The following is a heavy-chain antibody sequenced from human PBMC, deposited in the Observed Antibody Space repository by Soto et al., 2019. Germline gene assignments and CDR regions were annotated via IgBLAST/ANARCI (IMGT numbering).Heavy chain of an antibody. CDR3: ARIVQKAGRLFSNYYSGADV. CDR2: IDYSGST. Sequence: SETLSLTCTVSGASVSSGYYYWSWIRQPPGKGLEWIAYIDYSGSTNYNPSLKSRVTISVDTSNNRFSLKLSSVTAADTAVYYCARIVQKAGRLFSNYYSGADVWGQGTTVTVSS. CDR1: GASVSSGYYY. J-gene: IGHJ6*02. D-gene: IGHD2-2*01. V-gene: IGHV4-61*01.